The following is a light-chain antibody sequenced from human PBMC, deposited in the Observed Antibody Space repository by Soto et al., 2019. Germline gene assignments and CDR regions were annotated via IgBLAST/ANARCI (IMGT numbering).Light chain of an antibody. CDR1: ESISSW. V-gene: IGKV1-5*03. Sequence: DIQLTQSPSTLSASVGDRVTLTCRTSESISSWLAWYEQKPGKAPELIIYKASNLQSGVPARFSGSGSGTEYTVTISSLQPDDFATYYYQEYKTYSYTCGQATKVDIK. CDR2: KAS. CDR3: QEYKTYSYT. J-gene: IGKJ2*01.